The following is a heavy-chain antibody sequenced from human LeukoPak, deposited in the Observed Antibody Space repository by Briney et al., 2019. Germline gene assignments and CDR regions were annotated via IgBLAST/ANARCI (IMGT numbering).Heavy chain of an antibody. CDR2: IYHSGST. CDR1: GYSISSGYY. V-gene: IGHV4-38-2*02. J-gene: IGHJ5*02. D-gene: IGHD3-3*01. CDR3: ARERVEVTIFGVVIINWFDP. Sequence: SETLSLTCTVSGYSISSGYYWGWIRQPPGRGLEWIGSIYHSGSTYYNPSLKSRVTISVDTSKNQFSLKLSSVTAADTAVYYCARERVEVTIFGVVIINWFDPWGQGTLLTVSS.